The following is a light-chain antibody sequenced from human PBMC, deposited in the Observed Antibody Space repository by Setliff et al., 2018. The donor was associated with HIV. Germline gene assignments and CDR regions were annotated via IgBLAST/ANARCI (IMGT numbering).Light chain of an antibody. V-gene: IGLV2-14*03. Sequence: QSVLTQPASVSGTPGQSITISCIGTNSDVGGYNYVSWYQQHPGKAPKLLIYDVSDRPSGVSRRFSGSKSGNTASLTISGLQAEDEADYYCKSYTGSSPLYGFGSGTKGTVL. CDR2: DVS. CDR1: NSDVGGYNY. CDR3: KSYTGSSPLYG. J-gene: IGLJ1*01.